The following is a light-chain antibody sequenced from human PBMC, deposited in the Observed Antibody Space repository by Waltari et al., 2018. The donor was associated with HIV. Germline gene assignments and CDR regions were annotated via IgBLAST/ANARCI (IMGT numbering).Light chain of an antibody. J-gene: IGLJ3*02. Sequence: QSALTQPPSASGSPGQSATLSRTGTSSHAGGSTYFSWYHQHPGKAPKLMINEVNNRPSGVPDRCSGSKSANTASLTVSGLQADDEADYYCNSYAGSNNWVFGGGTKLTVL. CDR2: EVN. V-gene: IGLV2-8*01. CDR1: SSHAGGSTY. CDR3: NSYAGSNNWV.